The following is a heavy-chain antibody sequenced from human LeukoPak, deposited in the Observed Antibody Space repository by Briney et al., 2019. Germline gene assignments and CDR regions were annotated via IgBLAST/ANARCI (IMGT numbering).Heavy chain of an antibody. V-gene: IGHV4-59*12. D-gene: IGHD6-13*01. CDR1: GGSISSYY. J-gene: IGHJ5*02. CDR3: ARDGYSSSWYRGDTDWFDP. Sequence: KPSETLSLTCTVSGGSISSYYWSWIRQPPGKGLEWIGYIYCSGGTNYNPSLKSRVTISVGTSKNLFSLKLGSVTAADTAVYYCARDGYSSSWYRGDTDWFDPWGQGTLVTVSS. CDR2: IYCSGGT.